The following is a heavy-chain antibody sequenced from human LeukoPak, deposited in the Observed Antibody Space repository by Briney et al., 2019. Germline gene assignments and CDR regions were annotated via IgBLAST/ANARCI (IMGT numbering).Heavy chain of an antibody. J-gene: IGHJ4*02. CDR2: ISYDGSNK. V-gene: IGHV3-30*18. CDR3: AKDPRRYCSGGSCHNYFDY. D-gene: IGHD2-15*01. Sequence: GGSLRLSCAASGFTFSSYGMHWVRQAPGKGLEWVAVISYDGSNKYYADSVKGRFTISRDNSKNTLYLQMNSLRAEDTAVYYCAKDPRRYCSGGSCHNYFDYWGQGTLVTVPS. CDR1: GFTFSSYG.